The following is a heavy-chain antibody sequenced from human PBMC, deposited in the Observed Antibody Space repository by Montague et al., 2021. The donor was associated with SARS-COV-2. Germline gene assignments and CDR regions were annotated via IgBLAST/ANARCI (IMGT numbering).Heavy chain of an antibody. J-gene: IGHJ6*02. CDR3: ARDYCSSGICYEGYGMDV. CDR2: IYSGGET. CDR1: GFTFSDYY. D-gene: IGHD2-15*01. V-gene: IGHV3-53*01. Sequence: SLRLSCAASGFTFSDYYMSWVRQAPGKGLEWVSVIYSGGETYYADSVKGRFTISRDDSKNTLFLQMNSLRAEDTAVYFCARDYCSSGICYEGYGMDVWGRGTTVTVSS.